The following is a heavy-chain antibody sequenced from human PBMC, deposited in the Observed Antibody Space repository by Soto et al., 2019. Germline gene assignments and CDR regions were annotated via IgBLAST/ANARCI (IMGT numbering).Heavy chain of an antibody. J-gene: IGHJ4*02. CDR3: ARYYDFWSGYWYYFDY. CDR1: GYTFTSYG. CDR2: ISAYNGNT. Sequence: ASVKVSCKASGYTFTSYGISWVRQAPGQGLEWMGWISAYNGNTNYAQKLQGRVTMTTDTSTSTAYMELRSLRSDDTAVYYCARYYDFWSGYWYYFDYWGQGTLVTVSS. V-gene: IGHV1-18*01. D-gene: IGHD3-3*01.